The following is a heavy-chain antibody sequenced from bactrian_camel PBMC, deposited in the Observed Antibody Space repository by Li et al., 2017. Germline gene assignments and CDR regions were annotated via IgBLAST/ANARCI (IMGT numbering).Heavy chain of an antibody. J-gene: IGHJ4*01. D-gene: IGHD4*01. CDR2: ISTRTGTA. V-gene: IGHV3S63*01. CDR3: AAGPGDCVRLRKEYEYRY. CDR1: ASIFGYNC. Sequence: HVQLVESGGGSVQAGGSLSVSCAASASIFGYNCIGWFRQAPGKEREGVAAISTRTGTAYYADSVKGRFTISRDNIKNTVYLQMNSLKPEDAAMYYCAAGPGDCVRLRKEYEYRYWGQGTQVTVS.